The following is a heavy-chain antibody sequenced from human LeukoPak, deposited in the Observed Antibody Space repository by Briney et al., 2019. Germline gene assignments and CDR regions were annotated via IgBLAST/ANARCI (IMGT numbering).Heavy chain of an antibody. D-gene: IGHD3-22*01. CDR3: AKSSYYDSSGYYREYYLDY. CDR2: LSGSGGST. J-gene: IGHJ4*02. Sequence: GGSLRLTCAASGFTFNNYGMSWVRQAPGKGLEWVSSLSGSGGSTYYADSVKGRFTISRDNSKNTLYLQMNSLRAEDTAVYYCAKSSYYDSSGYYREYYLDYWGQGTLVTVSS. V-gene: IGHV3-23*01. CDR1: GFTFNNYG.